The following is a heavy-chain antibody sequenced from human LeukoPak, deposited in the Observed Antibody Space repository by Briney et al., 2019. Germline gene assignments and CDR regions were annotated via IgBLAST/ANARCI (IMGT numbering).Heavy chain of an antibody. CDR2: INPNSGGT. D-gene: IGHD5-18*01. J-gene: IGHJ4*02. Sequence: ASVKVSCKASGYTFTVYYMHWVRQAPGQGLEWMGRINPNSGGTNYALKFQGWVTMTRDTSISTAYMELSRLRSDDTAVYYCARRRDTAFDYWGQGTLVTVSS. CDR3: ARRRDTAFDY. V-gene: IGHV1-2*04. CDR1: GYTFTVYY.